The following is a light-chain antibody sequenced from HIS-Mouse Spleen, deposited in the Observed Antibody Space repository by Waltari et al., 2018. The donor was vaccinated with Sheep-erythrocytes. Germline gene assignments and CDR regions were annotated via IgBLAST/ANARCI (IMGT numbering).Light chain of an antibody. V-gene: IGLV2-23*01. J-gene: IGLJ2*01. CDR1: SSDVGSYNL. CDR3: CSYAGSSTLV. CDR2: EGS. Sequence: QSALTQPPSASGSPGQSITISCTGTSSDVGSYNLVSWYQQHPGKAPKPMIYEGSKRPSGVSNRFAGSKSGNTASLTISGLQAEDEADYYCCSYAGSSTLVFGGGTKLTVL.